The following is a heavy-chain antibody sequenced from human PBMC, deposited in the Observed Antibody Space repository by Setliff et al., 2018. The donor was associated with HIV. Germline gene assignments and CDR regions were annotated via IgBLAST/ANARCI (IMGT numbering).Heavy chain of an antibody. CDR3: ARDYCSGGNCYSLY. V-gene: IGHV1-3*04. CDR2: LSTGNGNT. Sequence: ASVKVSCKTSGYPFTSYAIHWVRQAPRQRLEWLGWLSTGNGNTKYSQKFQDRVTFTRDTYARTAYMELSSLRSEDTAVYYCARDYCSGGNCYSLYWGQGTLVTVSS. CDR1: GYPFTSYA. D-gene: IGHD2-15*01. J-gene: IGHJ4*02.